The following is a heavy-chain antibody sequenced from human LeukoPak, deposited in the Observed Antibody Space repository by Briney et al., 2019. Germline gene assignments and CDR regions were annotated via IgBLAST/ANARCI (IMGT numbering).Heavy chain of an antibody. J-gene: IGHJ2*01. CDR2: IYYSGST. Sequence: SETLSLTCTVSGGSISSSSYYWGWIRQPPGKGLEWIGSIYYSGSTYYNPSLKSRVTISVDTSKNQFSLKLSSVTAADTAVYYCARVPAEPYYYDSSGYPAHFDLWGRGTLVTVSS. D-gene: IGHD3-22*01. CDR3: ARVPAEPYYYDSSGYPAHFDL. CDR1: GGSISSSSYY. V-gene: IGHV4-39*07.